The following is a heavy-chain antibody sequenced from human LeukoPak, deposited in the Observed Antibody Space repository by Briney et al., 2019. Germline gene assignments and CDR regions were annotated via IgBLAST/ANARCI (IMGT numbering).Heavy chain of an antibody. J-gene: IGHJ3*02. CDR3: VKAIPAAWGAFDI. V-gene: IGHV3-64D*09. Sequence: GGSLRLSCSASGFTFSNYAIHWVRQAPGKGLEYVSAIGTDGGGTYYADSVKGRFTISRDNSKNTLYLQMSSLRAEDTAVYYCVKAIPAAWGAFDIWGQGTMVIVSS. D-gene: IGHD6-25*01. CDR1: GFTFSNYA. CDR2: IGTDGGGT.